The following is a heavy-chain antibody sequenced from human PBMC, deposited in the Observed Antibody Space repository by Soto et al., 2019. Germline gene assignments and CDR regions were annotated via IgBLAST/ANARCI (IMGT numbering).Heavy chain of an antibody. CDR3: ARDPQVPIYYYGMDV. Sequence: VQLVESGGGLVKPGGSLRLSCAASGFTFSSYNMNWVRQAPGKGLEWVSSISDTSNYIYYADSMKGRFTISRDNAKNSLYLQMNSLRAEDTAVYYCARDPQVPIYYYGMDVWGQGTTVTVSS. V-gene: IGHV3-21*01. D-gene: IGHD1-1*01. J-gene: IGHJ6*02. CDR1: GFTFSSYN. CDR2: ISDTSNYI.